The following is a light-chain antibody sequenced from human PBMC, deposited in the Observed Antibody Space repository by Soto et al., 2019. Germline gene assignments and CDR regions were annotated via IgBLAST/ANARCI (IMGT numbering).Light chain of an antibody. CDR3: AAWDDSLNRYV. CDR1: RTNIEVNT. CDR2: SDN. Sequence: QSVLTQPPSVSGTPGQRVTISCSGRRTNIEVNTVNWYQQLPGTAPKLLIYSDNQRPSGVPDRFSGSKSGTSASLAISGLQSEDEADYYCAAWDDSLNRYVFATATKLTVL. J-gene: IGLJ1*01. V-gene: IGLV1-44*01.